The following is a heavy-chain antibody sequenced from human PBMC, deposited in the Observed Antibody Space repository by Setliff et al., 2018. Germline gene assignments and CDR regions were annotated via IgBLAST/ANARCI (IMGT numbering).Heavy chain of an antibody. V-gene: IGHV4-59*11. CDR3: ARRPPSYYYGMDV. CDR2: IYYSGST. CDR1: GGSISSHY. J-gene: IGHJ6*02. Sequence: SETLSLTCTVSGGSISSHYWSWIRQPPGKGLEWIGYIYYSGSTYYNPSLKSRVTISVDKSKNQFSLKLSSVTAADTAVYYCARRPPSYYYGMDVWGQGTTVTVSS.